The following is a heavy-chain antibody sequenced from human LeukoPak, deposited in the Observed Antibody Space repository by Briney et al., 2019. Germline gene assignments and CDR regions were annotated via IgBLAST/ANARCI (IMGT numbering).Heavy chain of an antibody. J-gene: IGHJ5*02. D-gene: IGHD3-22*01. CDR2: INTNTGNP. CDR3: ARESLYDSSGYYVFHWFDP. CDR1: GYTFTSYA. V-gene: IGHV7-4-1*02. Sequence: ASVKVSCKASGYTFTSYAMNWVRQAPGQGLEWMGWINTNTGNPTYAQGFTGRFVFSLDTSVSTAYLQISGLKAEDTAVYYCARESLYDSSGYYVFHWFDPWGQGTLVTVSS.